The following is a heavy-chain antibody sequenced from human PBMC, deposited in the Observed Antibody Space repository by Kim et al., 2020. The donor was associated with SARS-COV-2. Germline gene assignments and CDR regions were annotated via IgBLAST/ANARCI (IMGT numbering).Heavy chain of an antibody. CDR2: INCNTGET. V-gene: IGHV1-3*01. D-gene: IGHD1-20*01. Sequence: ASVKVSCKASGYPFTAYSMHWVRQAPGQRLDWMGWINCNTGETKYSQRLQGRVTITRDTSAGTVYMELSSLTSEDTAMYYCARPYNYNDVLEDWGQGTLVTVSS. J-gene: IGHJ1*01. CDR1: GYPFTAYS. CDR3: ARPYNYNDVLED.